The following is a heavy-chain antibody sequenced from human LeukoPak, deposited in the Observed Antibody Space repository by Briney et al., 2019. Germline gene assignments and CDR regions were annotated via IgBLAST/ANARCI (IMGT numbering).Heavy chain of an antibody. CDR3: ARGRMVTLSYYYYYMDV. V-gene: IGHV4-34*01. J-gene: IGHJ6*03. D-gene: IGHD5-18*01. CDR2: INHSGST. CDR1: GGSFSGYY. Sequence: SETPSLTCAVYGGSFSGYYWSWIRQPPGKGLEWIGEINHSGSTNYNPSLKSRVTISVDTSKNQFSLKLSSVTAADTAVYYCARGRMVTLSYYYYYMDVWGKGTTVTVSS.